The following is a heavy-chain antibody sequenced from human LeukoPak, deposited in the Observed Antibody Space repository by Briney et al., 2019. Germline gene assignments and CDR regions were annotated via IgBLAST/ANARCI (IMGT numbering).Heavy chain of an antibody. J-gene: IGHJ4*02. Sequence: GESLKISCKGSGYSFTSYWIGWVRQMPGKGLEWMGIIYPGDSDTRYSPSLQGQVTISADKSISTAYLQWSSLKASDTAMYYCARAYYYDSSGYSHSDYWGQGTLVTVSS. CDR2: IYPGDSDT. CDR1: GYSFTSYW. CDR3: ARAYYYDSSGYSHSDY. D-gene: IGHD3-22*01. V-gene: IGHV5-51*01.